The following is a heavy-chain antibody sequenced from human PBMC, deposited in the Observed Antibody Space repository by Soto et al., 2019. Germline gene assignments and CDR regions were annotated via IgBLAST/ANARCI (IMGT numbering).Heavy chain of an antibody. CDR1: GFTFSSYW. J-gene: IGHJ6*03. CDR3: ARGMTDYDVWSGYYYYYYMDV. D-gene: IGHD3-3*01. Sequence: GGSLRLSCAASGFTFSSYWMHWVRQAPGKGLVWVSRINSDGSSTSYADSVKGRFTISRDNAKNTLYLQMNSLRAEDTAVYYCARGMTDYDVWSGYYYYYYMDVWGKGTTVTVSS. V-gene: IGHV3-74*01. CDR2: INSDGSST.